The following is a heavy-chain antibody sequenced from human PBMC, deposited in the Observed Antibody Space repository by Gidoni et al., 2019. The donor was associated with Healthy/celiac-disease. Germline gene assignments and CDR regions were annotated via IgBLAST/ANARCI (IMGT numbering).Heavy chain of an antibody. CDR2: IIPIFGTA. J-gene: IGHJ4*02. D-gene: IGHD3-22*01. V-gene: IGHV1-69*01. CDR3: ARVGSGYYPMYYFDY. CDR1: GGTFSSYA. Sequence: QVQLVQSGAEVKKPGSSVTVSCKASGGTFSSYAISWVRQAPGQGLEWMGGIIPIFGTANYAQKFQGRVTITADESTSTAYMELSSLRFEDTAVYYCARVGSGYYPMYYFDYWGQGTLVTVSS.